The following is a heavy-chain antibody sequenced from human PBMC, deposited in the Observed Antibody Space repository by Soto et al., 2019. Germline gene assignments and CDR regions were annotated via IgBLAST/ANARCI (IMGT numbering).Heavy chain of an antibody. J-gene: IGHJ5*02. Sequence: QVQLVQSGAEVKKPGASVKVSCKASGYTFTGYYMHWVRQAPGQGLEWMGWINPNSGGTNYAQKFQGRVTMTRDTSISTAYMGLSRLRSDDTAVYYCARGSTYYYDSSGYYWGDWFDPWGQGTLVTVSS. CDR3: ARGSTYYYDSSGYYWGDWFDP. CDR2: INPNSGGT. V-gene: IGHV1-2*02. CDR1: GYTFTGYY. D-gene: IGHD3-22*01.